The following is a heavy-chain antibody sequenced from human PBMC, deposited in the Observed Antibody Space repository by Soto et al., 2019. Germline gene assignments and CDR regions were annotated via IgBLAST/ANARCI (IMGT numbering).Heavy chain of an antibody. CDR3: ARVRYDSSGYRSEYFDY. J-gene: IGHJ4*02. CDR1: GGSISSGDYY. V-gene: IGHV4-30-4*01. D-gene: IGHD3-22*01. Sequence: SETLSLTCTVSGGSISSGDYYWSWIRQPPGKGLEWIGYIYYSGSTYYNPSLKSRVTISVDTSKNQFSLKLSSVTAADTAVYYCARVRYDSSGYRSEYFDYWGQGTLVTVSS. CDR2: IYYSGST.